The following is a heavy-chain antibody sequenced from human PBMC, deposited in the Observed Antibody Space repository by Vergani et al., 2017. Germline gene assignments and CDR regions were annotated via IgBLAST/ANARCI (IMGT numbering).Heavy chain of an antibody. Sequence: QVQLQQWGAGLLKPSETLSLTCAVYGGSFSGYYWSWIRQPPGKGLEWIGEINHSGSTNYNPSLKSRVTISVDTSKNQFSLKLSSVTAADTAVYYCARATRYYYDSSGYYYYYGMDVWGQGTTVTVSS. CDR3: ARATRYYYDSSGYYYYYGMDV. V-gene: IGHV4-34*01. J-gene: IGHJ6*02. CDR2: INHSGST. D-gene: IGHD3-22*01. CDR1: GGSFSGYY.